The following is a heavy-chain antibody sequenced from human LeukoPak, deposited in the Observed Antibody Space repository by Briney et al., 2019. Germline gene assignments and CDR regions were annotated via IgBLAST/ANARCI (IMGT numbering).Heavy chain of an antibody. CDR3: ATLTGTVTTWDYFDY. J-gene: IGHJ4*02. CDR1: GGSISSSSYY. D-gene: IGHD4-17*01. Sequence: PSETLSLTCTVSGGSISSSSYYWGWIRQPPGMGLERIGSIYYSGSTYYNPSLKSRVTISVDTSKNQFSLKLSSVTAADTAVYYCATLTGTVTTWDYFDYWGQGTLVTVSS. CDR2: IYYSGST. V-gene: IGHV4-39*01.